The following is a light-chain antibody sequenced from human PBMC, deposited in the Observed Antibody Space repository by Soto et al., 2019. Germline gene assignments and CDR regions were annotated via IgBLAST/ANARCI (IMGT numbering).Light chain of an antibody. CDR2: GAS. CDR3: QEYGRSPT. Sequence: EVFLTQSPLTPCLSPRELASLSCRASQSVSSSYLAWYQQKPGQAPRLLIYGASSRATGIPDRFSGSGSGTDFTLTISRLEPEDFAVYYCQEYGRSPTFGGGTKVDIK. CDR1: QSVSSSY. V-gene: IGKV3-20*01. J-gene: IGKJ4*01.